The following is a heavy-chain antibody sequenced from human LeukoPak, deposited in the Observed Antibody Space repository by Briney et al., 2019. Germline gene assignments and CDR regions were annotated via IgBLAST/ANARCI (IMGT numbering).Heavy chain of an antibody. J-gene: IGHJ4*02. CDR3: ARDQEGFDY. CDR2: IYPRDGST. Sequence: ASVKVSCKASGYTFTSNYIHWVRQAPGRGLEWMGMIYPRDGSTSYAQKFQGRVTVTRDTSTSTVHMELSGLRSEDTAVYYCARDQEGFDYWGQGTLVTVSS. V-gene: IGHV1-46*01. CDR1: GYTFTSNY.